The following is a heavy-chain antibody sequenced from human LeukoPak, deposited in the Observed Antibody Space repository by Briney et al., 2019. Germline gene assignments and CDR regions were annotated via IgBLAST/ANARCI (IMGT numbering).Heavy chain of an antibody. Sequence: HGESLKISCKGSGYSFTSYWIGWVRQMPGKGLEWMGIIYPGDSDTRYSPSFQGQVTISADKSISTAYLQWSSLKASDTAMYYCARHTAMVRGMNLWFDPWGQGTLVTVSS. CDR3: ARHTAMVRGMNLWFDP. V-gene: IGHV5-51*01. CDR2: IYPGDSDT. D-gene: IGHD3-10*01. CDR1: GYSFTSYW. J-gene: IGHJ5*02.